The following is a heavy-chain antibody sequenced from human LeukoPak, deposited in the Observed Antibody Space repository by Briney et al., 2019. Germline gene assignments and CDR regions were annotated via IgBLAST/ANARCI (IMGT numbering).Heavy chain of an antibody. Sequence: GSLRLSCAASGFNFNNYAMHWVRQAPGKEPEWVAVIWHDGRDEFYVDSVKGRFTVSRDNSQSTLYLQMNSLRNEDTAVYYCARIMYDFWSPRYPLALKYWGQGTPVIVSS. CDR3: ARIMYDFWSPRYPLALKY. CDR1: GFNFNNYA. J-gene: IGHJ4*02. D-gene: IGHD3-3*01. V-gene: IGHV3-33*08. CDR2: IWHDGRDE.